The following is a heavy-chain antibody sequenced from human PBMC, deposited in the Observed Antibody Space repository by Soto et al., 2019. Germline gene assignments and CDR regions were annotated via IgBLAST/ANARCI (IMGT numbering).Heavy chain of an antibody. CDR1: GGSISGYY. V-gene: IGHV4-59*01. Sequence: QVQLQESGPGLVKPSETLSLTCTVSGGSISGYYWSWIRQPPGKGLEWIGYMYNTGSTVYNPSFKSRVTISVDTSKNQFSLKLNSVTAADTAVYYCARDLWGYCGTDCYPLDVWGQGTTVIVSS. J-gene: IGHJ6*02. D-gene: IGHD2-21*02. CDR2: MYNTGST. CDR3: ARDLWGYCGTDCYPLDV.